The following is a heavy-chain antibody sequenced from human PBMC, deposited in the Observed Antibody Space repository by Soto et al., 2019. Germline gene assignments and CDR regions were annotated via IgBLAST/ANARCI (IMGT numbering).Heavy chain of an antibody. D-gene: IGHD6-6*01. CDR3: VRRAEGRPGDGYYYVALDV. V-gene: IGHV5-51*01. CDR1: GYSYPSYW. CDR2: LNPADSEA. J-gene: IGHJ6*02. Sequence: GEAPMIPCKGAGYSYPSYWIGWVRQRPGRGRECVGILNPADSEANSSPPFQAQVTISAARSTSTAFMQWSSLKDSDTAMYYCVRRAEGRPGDGYYYVALDVWGQGTTVTVSS.